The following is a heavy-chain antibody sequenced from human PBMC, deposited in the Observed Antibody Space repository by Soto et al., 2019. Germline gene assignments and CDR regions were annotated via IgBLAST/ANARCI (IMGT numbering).Heavy chain of an antibody. D-gene: IGHD2-2*01. CDR2: ISAYNGNT. Sequence: ASVKVSCKASGYTFTSYGISWVRQAPGQGLEWMGWISAYNGNTNYAQKLQGRVTMTTDTSTSTAYMELRSLRSDDTAVYYCAREGYCSSTSCYFPDAFDIWSQGTMVTVSS. CDR1: GYTFTSYG. V-gene: IGHV1-18*04. J-gene: IGHJ3*02. CDR3: AREGYCSSTSCYFPDAFDI.